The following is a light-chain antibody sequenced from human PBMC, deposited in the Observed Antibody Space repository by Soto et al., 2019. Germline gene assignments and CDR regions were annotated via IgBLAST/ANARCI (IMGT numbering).Light chain of an antibody. J-gene: IGKJ4*01. CDR3: QHYESLPLT. CDR2: GAS. Sequence: EIVMTQSPASLSVSPGDRATLSCRASQGVHNNLAWYQQRPGRAPRLLIFGASTRDSGIPARFSGSGSGTEFTLTINSLQSEDFALYHCQHYESLPLTFGGGTQVEIK. CDR1: QGVHNN. V-gene: IGKV3-15*01.